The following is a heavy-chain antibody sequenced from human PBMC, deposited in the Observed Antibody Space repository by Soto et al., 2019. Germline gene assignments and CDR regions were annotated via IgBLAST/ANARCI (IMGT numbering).Heavy chain of an antibody. CDR1: GFTFSNIW. D-gene: IGHD2-15*01. Sequence: PGGSLRLSCAASGFTFSNIWMSWVRQAPGKGLEWVGRIKSKTDGGTTDYAAPVKGRFTISRDDSKNTLYLQMNSLKTEDTAVYYCTTGGYCSGGSCYPPYYYYYGMDVWGQGTTVTVSS. J-gene: IGHJ6*02. CDR2: IKSKTDGGTT. V-gene: IGHV3-15*01. CDR3: TTGGYCSGGSCYPPYYYYYGMDV.